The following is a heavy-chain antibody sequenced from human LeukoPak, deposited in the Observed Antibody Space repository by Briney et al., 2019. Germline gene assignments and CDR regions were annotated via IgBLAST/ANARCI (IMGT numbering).Heavy chain of an antibody. D-gene: IGHD4-23*01. CDR3: AKDRDYGGNLDY. V-gene: IGHV3-23*01. CDR1: GFTFSSYW. CDR2: ISGSGGST. J-gene: IGHJ4*02. Sequence: GGSLRLSCAASGFTFSSYWVHWVRQAPGKGLEWVSAISGSGGSTYYADSVKGRFTISRDNSKNTLYLQMNSLRAEDTAVYYCAKDRDYGGNLDYWGQGTLVTVSS.